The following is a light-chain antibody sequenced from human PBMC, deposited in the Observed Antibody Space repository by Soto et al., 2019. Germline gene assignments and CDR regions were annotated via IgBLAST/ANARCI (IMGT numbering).Light chain of an antibody. Sequence: QSALTQPPSASGSPGQSVTISCTGTKNDIGVYDVVSWYQHHPGKAPRLIIYEVVQRPSGVPDRVSGSKSGNTASLTVSGLQAADEADYFCKSYAGSNTYVFGSGTKLTVL. CDR1: KNDIGVYDV. CDR2: EVV. CDR3: KSYAGSNTYV. V-gene: IGLV2-8*01. J-gene: IGLJ1*01.